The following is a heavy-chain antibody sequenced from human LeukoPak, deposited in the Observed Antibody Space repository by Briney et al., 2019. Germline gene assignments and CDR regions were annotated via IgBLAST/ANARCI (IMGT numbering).Heavy chain of an antibody. CDR3: AKDLRPDILTGSPFDY. CDR1: GFTFSDYY. J-gene: IGHJ4*02. CDR2: ISSSGSTI. D-gene: IGHD3-9*01. V-gene: IGHV3-11*01. Sequence: GGSLRLSCAASGFTFSDYYMSWIRQAPGKGLEWVSYISSSGSTIYYADSVKGRFTISRDNAKNPLYLQMNSLRAEDTAVYYCAKDLRPDILTGSPFDYWGQGSLVTVSS.